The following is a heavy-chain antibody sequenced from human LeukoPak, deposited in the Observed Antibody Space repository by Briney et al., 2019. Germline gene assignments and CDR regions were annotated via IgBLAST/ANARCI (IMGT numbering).Heavy chain of an antibody. J-gene: IGHJ5*02. D-gene: IGHD3-3*01. CDR2: ISSSGSTI. V-gene: IGHV3-48*03. Sequence: GGSLRLSCAASGFTFSSYEMNWARQAPGKGLEWVSYISSSGSTIYYADSVKGRFTISRDNAKNSLYLQMNSLRAEDTAVYYCARGITIFGVVIGLNWFDPWGQGTLVTVSS. CDR1: GFTFSSYE. CDR3: ARGITIFGVVIGLNWFDP.